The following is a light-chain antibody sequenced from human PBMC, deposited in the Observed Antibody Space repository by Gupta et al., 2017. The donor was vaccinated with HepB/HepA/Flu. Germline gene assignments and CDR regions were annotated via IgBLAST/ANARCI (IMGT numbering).Light chain of an antibody. CDR2: DAS. Sequence: IQLTPSPSSLSASVGDRVTITCQASQDISNYLNWYQQKPGKAPELLIYDASNLKIGVPLRFSGSGSGTDFTLTIRSLQPEDIATYYCQQDDNLPVTFGQGTRLDIK. CDR3: QQDDNLPVT. CDR1: QDISNY. J-gene: IGKJ5*01. V-gene: IGKV1-33*01.